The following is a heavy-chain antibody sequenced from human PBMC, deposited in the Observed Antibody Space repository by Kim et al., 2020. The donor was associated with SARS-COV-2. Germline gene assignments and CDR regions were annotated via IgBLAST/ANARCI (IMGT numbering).Heavy chain of an antibody. D-gene: IGHD4-17*01. CDR1: GFTFSSYG. Sequence: GGSLRLSCAASGFTFSSYGMHWVRQAPGKGLEWVAVIWYDGSNKYYADSVKGRFTISRDNSKNTLYLQMNSLRAEDTAVYYCARESAVTTIYYYYYMDVWGKGTTVTVSS. CDR3: ARESAVTTIYYYYYMDV. V-gene: IGHV3-33*01. CDR2: IWYDGSNK. J-gene: IGHJ6*03.